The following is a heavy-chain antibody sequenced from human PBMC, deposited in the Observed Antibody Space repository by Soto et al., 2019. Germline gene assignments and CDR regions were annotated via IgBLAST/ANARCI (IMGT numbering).Heavy chain of an antibody. CDR2: ILPIFGTA. J-gene: IGHJ3*02. CDR3: ARGHEDGGTSDAFDI. V-gene: IGHV1-69*14. D-gene: IGHD1-1*01. CDR1: GGTFSTSS. Sequence: QVQLVQSGAEVKKPGSSVKVSCKASGGTFSTSSINWLRQAPGQRPEWMGNILPIFGTADYAQKFQDRVTITADKSTDTAYMELRSLFSEDTAVYYCARGHEDGGTSDAFDIWGQGTVVTVSS.